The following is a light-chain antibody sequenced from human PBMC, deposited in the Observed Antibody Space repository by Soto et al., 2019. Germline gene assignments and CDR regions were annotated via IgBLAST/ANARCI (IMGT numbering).Light chain of an antibody. CDR3: SSFTSSNTYV. V-gene: IGLV2-18*02. CDR1: SRDVGSFNR. CDR2: GVT. J-gene: IGLJ1*01. Sequence: QSALTQPPSVSGSPGQSVTISCTGTSRDVGSFNRVSWYQQPPGAAPKLLIYGVTNRPSGVPDRFSGSKSGNTASLTISGLQAEDEADYYRSSFTSSNTYVFGSGTKLTVL.